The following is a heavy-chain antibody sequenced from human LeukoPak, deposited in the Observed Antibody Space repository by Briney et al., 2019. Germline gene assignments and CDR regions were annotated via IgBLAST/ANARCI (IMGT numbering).Heavy chain of an antibody. J-gene: IGHJ6*02. D-gene: IGHD4-23*01. CDR3: ARHPATVVDNYYYYYGMDV. V-gene: IGHV4-31*03. CDR1: GGSISSGGYY. Sequence: SETLSLTCTVSGGSISSGGYYWSWIRQHPGTGLEWIGYIYYSGSTYYNPSLKSRVTISVDTSKNQFSLKLSSVTAADTAVYYCARHPATVVDNYYYYYGMDVWGQGTTVTVSS. CDR2: IYYSGST.